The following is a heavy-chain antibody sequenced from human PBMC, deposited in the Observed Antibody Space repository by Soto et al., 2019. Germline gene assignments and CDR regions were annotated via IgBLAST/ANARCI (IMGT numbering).Heavy chain of an antibody. D-gene: IGHD6-19*01. CDR1: GFTFSSYS. CDR2: ISSSSSYI. J-gene: IGHJ5*02. V-gene: IGHV3-21*01. CDR3: ASGIAVAGNNWFDP. Sequence: GGSLRLSCAASGFTFSSYSMNWVRQAPGKGLEWVSSISSSSSYIYYADSVKGRFTISRDNAKNSLYLQMDSLRAEDTAVYYCASGIAVAGNNWFDPWGQGTLVTVSS.